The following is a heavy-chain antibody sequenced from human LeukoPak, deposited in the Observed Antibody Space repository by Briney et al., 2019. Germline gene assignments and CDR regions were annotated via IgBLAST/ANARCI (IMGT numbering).Heavy chain of an antibody. Sequence: SQTLSLTCTVSGGSISSGSYYWSWIRQPAGKGLEWIGRIYTSGSTNYNPSLKSRVTISVDTSKNQFSLKLSSVTAADTAVYYCTAAAGTSYFDYWGQGTLVTVSS. V-gene: IGHV4-61*02. CDR3: TAAAGTSYFDY. CDR1: GGSISSGSYY. D-gene: IGHD6-13*01. J-gene: IGHJ4*02. CDR2: IYTSGST.